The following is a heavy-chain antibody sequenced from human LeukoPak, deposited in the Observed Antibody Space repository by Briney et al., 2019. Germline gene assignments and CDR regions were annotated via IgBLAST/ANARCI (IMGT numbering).Heavy chain of an antibody. Sequence: GGSLRLSCAASGFTFSSYSMNWVRQAPGKGLEWVSSISSSSSYIYYADSVKGRFTISRDNAKNSLYLQMNSLRAEDTAVYYCARANYDFWSGYYWNPLDYWGQGTLVTVSS. CDR2: ISSSSSYI. CDR1: GFTFSSYS. J-gene: IGHJ4*02. CDR3: ARANYDFWSGYYWNPLDY. D-gene: IGHD3-3*01. V-gene: IGHV3-21*01.